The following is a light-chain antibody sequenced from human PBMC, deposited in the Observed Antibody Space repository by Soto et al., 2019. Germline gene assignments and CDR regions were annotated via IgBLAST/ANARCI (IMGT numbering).Light chain of an antibody. V-gene: IGKV3-20*01. CDR2: SAS. CDR1: QSVTSNY. CDR3: QQYGSTPT. J-gene: IGKJ2*01. Sequence: NVLTQSPGTLSLSPGERATLSCRASQSVTSNYLAWYQQKPGQAPRVLIFSASNRATGVPDRFSGSGSGTDFTLTISRLEPEDFAVYYCQQYGSTPTFGQGSKLEIK.